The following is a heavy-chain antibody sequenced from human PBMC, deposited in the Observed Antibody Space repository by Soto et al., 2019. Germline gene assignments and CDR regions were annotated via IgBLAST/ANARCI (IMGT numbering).Heavy chain of an antibody. Sequence: EVPLVESGGGLVQPGGSLRLSCAAAGFTFSSNDMNWVRQAPGKGLEWVSYISSSSSPIYYADSVRGRFTISRDNAKNSLYLQMNSLRAEDTAXXXCAXXXXXXDAFDIWGQGTMVTVSS. CDR3: AXXXXXXDAFDI. J-gene: IGHJ3*02. V-gene: IGHV3-48*01. CDR2: ISSSSSPI. CDR1: GFTFSSND.